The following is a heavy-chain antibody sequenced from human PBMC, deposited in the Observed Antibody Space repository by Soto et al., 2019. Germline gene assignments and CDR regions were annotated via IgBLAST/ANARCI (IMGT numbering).Heavy chain of an antibody. Sequence: SETLSLTCTVSGGSLSSYYWSWIRQPPGKGPEWIGNIYYSGSTNYYPSLKSRVTISVDTSKNQFSLNLTSVTAADTAVYYCARDARYYNMYVWGQGTTVTVSS. CDR1: GGSLSSYY. CDR2: IYYSGST. J-gene: IGHJ6*02. CDR3: ARDARYYNMYV. V-gene: IGHV4-59*01.